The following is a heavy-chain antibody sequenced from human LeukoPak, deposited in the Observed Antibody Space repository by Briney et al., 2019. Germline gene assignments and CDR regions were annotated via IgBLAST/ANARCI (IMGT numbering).Heavy chain of an antibody. Sequence: GASVKVSCKASGGTFSSYAISWVRQAPGQGLEWMGWISAYNGNTNYAQKLQGRVTMTTDTSTSTAYMELRSLRSDDTAVYYCARDLYGGDSSSWYNDGWFDPWGQGTLVTVSS. J-gene: IGHJ5*02. D-gene: IGHD6-13*01. V-gene: IGHV1-18*01. CDR3: ARDLYGGDSSSWYNDGWFDP. CDR2: ISAYNGNT. CDR1: GGTFSSYA.